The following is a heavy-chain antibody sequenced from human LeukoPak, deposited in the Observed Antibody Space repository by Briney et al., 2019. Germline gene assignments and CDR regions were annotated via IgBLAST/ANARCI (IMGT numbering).Heavy chain of an antibody. D-gene: IGHD3-3*01. Sequence: GGSLRLSCEAFEFTFSNYWMSWVRQAPGKGLEWVANINEDGSVKYYADSVKGRFTISRDNAKNSLYLQMNSLRAEDTAVYYCARRYYDFWSGYSYYFEYWGQGTLVTVSS. J-gene: IGHJ4*02. CDR1: EFTFSNYW. CDR3: ARRYYDFWSGYSYYFEY. V-gene: IGHV3-7*01. CDR2: INEDGSVK.